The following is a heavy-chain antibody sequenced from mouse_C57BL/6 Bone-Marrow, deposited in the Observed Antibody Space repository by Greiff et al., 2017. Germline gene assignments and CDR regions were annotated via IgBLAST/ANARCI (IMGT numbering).Heavy chain of an antibody. CDR1: GFPITSGYY. Sequence: VQLQESGPGLVKPSQSLFLTCSITGFPITSGYYWIWIRQSPGKPLEWMGYITHSGDTFYNPSLQNHISITRETSTNQAFLQLNTLTTENTAMYVGAGDSNWGQGTTLTVAS. CDR3: AGDSN. J-gene: IGHJ2*01. CDR2: ITHSGDT. V-gene: IGHV12-3*01.